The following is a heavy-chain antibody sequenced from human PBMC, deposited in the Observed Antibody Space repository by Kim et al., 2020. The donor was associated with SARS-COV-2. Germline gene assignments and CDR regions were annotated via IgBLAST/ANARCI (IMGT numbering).Heavy chain of an antibody. D-gene: IGHD6-13*01. V-gene: IGHV3-74*01. CDR3: ARPRIPTAAHFDY. CDR1: GFTFSNYW. CDR2: IKSDGSDT. J-gene: IGHJ4*01. Sequence: GGSLRLSCAASGFTFSNYWMYWVRQAPGKGLVWVSRIKSDGSDTTYADSVKGRFTVSRDNAKNTLYLQMNSLRAEDTAVYYCARPRIPTAAHFDYWGHGTLVTVSS.